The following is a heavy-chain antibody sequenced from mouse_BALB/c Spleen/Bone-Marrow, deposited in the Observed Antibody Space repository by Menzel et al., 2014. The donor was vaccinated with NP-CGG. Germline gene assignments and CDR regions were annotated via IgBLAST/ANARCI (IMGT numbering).Heavy chain of an antibody. D-gene: IGHD2-4*01. CDR3: ARSTMITTGNYFDY. CDR1: GFTFSSYA. J-gene: IGHJ2*01. Sequence: EVQLVESGGGLVKPGGSLKLSCAASGFTFSSYAMSWVRQTPEKRLEWVASINSGDSNYHPDSVKGRFTISRDNARNILYLQMSSLRSEDTAMYYCARSTMITTGNYFDYWGQGTTLTVSS. V-gene: IGHV5-6-5*01. CDR2: INSGDSN.